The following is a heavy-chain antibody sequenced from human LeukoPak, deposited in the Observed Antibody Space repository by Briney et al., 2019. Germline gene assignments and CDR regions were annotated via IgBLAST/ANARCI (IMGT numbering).Heavy chain of an antibody. J-gene: IGHJ4*02. CDR3: ARWGLDIVVVPSAIDFDY. CDR1: GFTFSSYA. CDR2: ISSNGGST. D-gene: IGHD2-2*02. Sequence: GGSLRLSCAASGFTFSSYAMHWVRQAPGKGLEYVSAISSNGGSTYYANSVKGRFTISRDNSKNTLYLQMGSLRAEDMAVYYCARWGLDIVVVPSAIDFDYWGQGTLVTVSS. V-gene: IGHV3-64*01.